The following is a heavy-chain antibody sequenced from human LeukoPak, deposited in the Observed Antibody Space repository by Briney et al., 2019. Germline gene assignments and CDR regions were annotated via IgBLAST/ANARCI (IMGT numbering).Heavy chain of an antibody. CDR2: ISSSSSYI. CDR1: GFTFSSYS. D-gene: IGHD6-19*01. CDR3: ARYKSAVAGSLPFDY. V-gene: IGHV3-21*01. Sequence: GGSLRLSCAASGFTFSSYSMNWVRQAPEKGLEWVSSISSSSSYIYYADSVKGRFTISRDNAKNPLYLQMNSLRAVDTAVYYCARYKSAVAGSLPFDYWGQGTLVTVSS. J-gene: IGHJ4*02.